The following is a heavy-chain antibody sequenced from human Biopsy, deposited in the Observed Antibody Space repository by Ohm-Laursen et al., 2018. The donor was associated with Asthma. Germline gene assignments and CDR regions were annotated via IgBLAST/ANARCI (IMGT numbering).Heavy chain of an antibody. D-gene: IGHD3-10*01. Sequence: ASVKVSCKTSGYTFNSAGITWVRQAPGQGLEWIGWISVYNGNTKVAQKLQDRVTMITDTSTSTAYMELRSLRSDDTAVYFCARAVDYSHYYGINVWGQGTTVTVS. CDR2: ISVYNGNT. V-gene: IGHV1-18*01. CDR1: GYTFNSAG. J-gene: IGHJ6*02. CDR3: ARAVDYSHYYGINV.